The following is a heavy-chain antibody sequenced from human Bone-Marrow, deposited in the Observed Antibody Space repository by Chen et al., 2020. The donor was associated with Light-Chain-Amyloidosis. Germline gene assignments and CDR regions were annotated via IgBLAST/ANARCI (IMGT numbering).Heavy chain of an antibody. CDR3: AKDISYDDILPGYPADAFDI. CDR2: ISGSGGSR. J-gene: IGHJ3*02. CDR1: GFAFSSYA. Sequence: EVQLVESGGGLLQRGGSLRRSCAASGFAFSSYAMSWVRQAPGKGLEWVSTISGSGGSRYYGDSVKGRLTISRDNSTNALFLQMNSLRAEDTAVYYCAKDISYDDILPGYPADAFDIWGQGTMVTVSS. V-gene: IGHV3-23*04. D-gene: IGHD3-9*01.